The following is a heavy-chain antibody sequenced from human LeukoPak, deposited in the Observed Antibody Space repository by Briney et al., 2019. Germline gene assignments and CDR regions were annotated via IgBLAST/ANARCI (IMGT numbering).Heavy chain of an antibody. CDR3: ARVVGSWYAAEYFQH. CDR1: GYTFTSYG. J-gene: IGHJ1*01. V-gene: IGHV1-18*01. D-gene: IGHD6-13*01. CDR2: ISAYNGNT. Sequence: ASVKVSCKASGYTFTSYGISWVRQAPGQGLEWMGWISAYNGNTNYAQKLQGRVTMTTDTSTSTAYMELRRLRSDDTAVYYCARVVGSWYAAEYFQHWGQGALVTVAS.